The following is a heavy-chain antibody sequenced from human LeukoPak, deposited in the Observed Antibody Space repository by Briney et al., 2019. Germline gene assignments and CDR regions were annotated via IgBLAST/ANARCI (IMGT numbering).Heavy chain of an antibody. D-gene: IGHD1-26*01. Sequence: GRSLRLSCAASGFTFSSYGMHWVRQAPGKGLEWVAVISYDGSNKYYADSVKGRFTISGDNSKNTLYLQMNSLRAEDTAVYYCASRSGSYWAWGQGALVTVSS. J-gene: IGHJ5*02. CDR2: ISYDGSNK. CDR1: GFTFSSYG. CDR3: ASRSGSYWA. V-gene: IGHV3-30*03.